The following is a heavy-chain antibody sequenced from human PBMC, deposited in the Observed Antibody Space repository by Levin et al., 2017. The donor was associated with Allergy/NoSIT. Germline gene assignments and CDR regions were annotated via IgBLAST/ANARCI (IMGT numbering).Heavy chain of an antibody. CDR1: GGSISSYY. J-gene: IGHJ4*02. CDR2: IYYSGST. Sequence: SETLSLTCTVSGGSISSYYWSWIRQPPGKGLEWIGYIYYSGSTNYNPSLKSRVTISVDTSKNQFSLKLSSVTAADTAVYYCARVVRNYGDYVRPLLGTPLVDYWGQGTLVTVSS. D-gene: IGHD4-17*01. V-gene: IGHV4-59*01. CDR3: ARVVRNYGDYVRPLLGTPLVDY.